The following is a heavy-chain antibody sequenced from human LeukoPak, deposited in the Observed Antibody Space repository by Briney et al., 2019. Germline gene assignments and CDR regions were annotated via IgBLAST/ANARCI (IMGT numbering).Heavy chain of an antibody. Sequence: SETLSLTCTVSGGSINALAWCWIRQPPGRGLEWIGCVYYTGSSEYNASLKSRLTISTDTSNNQLSLKVTSVTAADTAIYSCARLSRIATAGAYSYHSLDIWGQGTTVTVSS. CDR2: VYYTGSS. CDR3: ARLSRIATAGAYSYHSLDI. CDR1: GGSINALA. J-gene: IGHJ6*02. D-gene: IGHD6-13*01. V-gene: IGHV4-59*11.